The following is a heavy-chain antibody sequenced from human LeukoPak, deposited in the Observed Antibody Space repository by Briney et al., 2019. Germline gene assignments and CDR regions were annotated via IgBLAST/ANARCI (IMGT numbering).Heavy chain of an antibody. CDR1: GFTFSNSW. J-gene: IGHJ4*02. D-gene: IGHD3-10*01. CDR3: VRHYGSGIFDY. Sequence: GGSLRLSCAASGFTFSNSWMSWVRQTPEKGLEWVANMSPDGTEKYYVDSVKGRFTISRDNAKNSLYLQMNSLRAEDTAVYSCVRHYGSGIFDYWGQGTLVTVSS. CDR2: MSPDGTEK. V-gene: IGHV3-7*01.